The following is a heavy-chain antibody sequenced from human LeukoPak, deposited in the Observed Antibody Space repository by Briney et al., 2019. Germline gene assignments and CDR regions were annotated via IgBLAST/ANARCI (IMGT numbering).Heavy chain of an antibody. Sequence: GGSLRLSCAASGFTFSGSAMRWVRQAPGKGLEWVAFISYDGSNKYYADSVKGRFTISRDNSKNTLYLQMNSLRTEDTAVYYCAREAPFDYWGQGTLVTVSS. V-gene: IGHV3-30*04. CDR2: ISYDGSNK. J-gene: IGHJ4*02. CDR3: AREAPFDY. CDR1: GFTFSGSA.